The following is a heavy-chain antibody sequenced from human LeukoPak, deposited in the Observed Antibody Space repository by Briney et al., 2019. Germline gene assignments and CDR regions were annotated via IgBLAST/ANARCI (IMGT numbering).Heavy chain of an antibody. Sequence: PGGSLRLSCAASGFTFSSYAMSWVRQALGKGLEWVSAISGSGGSTYYADSVKGRFTISRDNSKNTLYLQMNSLRAEDTAVYYCAKARADYDAFDYWGQGTLVTVSS. CDR2: ISGSGGST. V-gene: IGHV3-23*01. CDR1: GFTFSSYA. CDR3: AKARADYDAFDY. J-gene: IGHJ4*02. D-gene: IGHD3-3*01.